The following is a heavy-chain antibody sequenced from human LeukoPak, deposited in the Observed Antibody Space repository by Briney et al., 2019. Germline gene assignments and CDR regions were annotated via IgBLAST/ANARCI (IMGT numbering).Heavy chain of an antibody. J-gene: IGHJ4*02. V-gene: IGHV4-39*01. CDR3: VRHISANTGYFDS. CDR1: DGSVSSGTYY. CDR2: IHYSGSS. Sequence: SETLSLTCTISDGSVSSGTYYWGWIRQTPGKGLEWIGSIHYSGSSYYNPSLKSRAAIFVDTSRDQVSMDLSYVTAADTALYYCVRHISANTGYFDSCGQGTLVTVSS.